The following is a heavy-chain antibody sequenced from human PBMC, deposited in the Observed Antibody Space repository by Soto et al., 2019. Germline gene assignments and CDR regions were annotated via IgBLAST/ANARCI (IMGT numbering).Heavy chain of an antibody. CDR3: AKEPDCSGDSCYSLNYFDY. CDR2: IIPIFDIA. J-gene: IGHJ4*02. D-gene: IGHD2-15*01. V-gene: IGHV1-69*08. Sequence: QGQLVQSGAEVRKPGSSVQVSCKASGGSLSSYTLSWVRQAPGQGLEWMGRIIPIFDIANYAQKFQGRVTITADKSTNTSYIEISSLRTEDTAVYYCAKEPDCSGDSCYSLNYFDYWGQGTLVTVSS. CDR1: GGSLSSYT.